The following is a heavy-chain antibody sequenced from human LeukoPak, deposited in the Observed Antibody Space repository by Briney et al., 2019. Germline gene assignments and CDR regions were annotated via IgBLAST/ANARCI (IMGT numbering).Heavy chain of an antibody. D-gene: IGHD3-10*01. CDR3: TRHAARGVPFDY. Sequence: TGGSLRLSCAASGFTFSGSAMHWVRQASGKGLEWVGRIRSKANSYATAYAASVKGRFTISRDDSKNTAHLQMNSLKTEDTAVYYCTRHAARGVPFDYWGQGTLVTVSS. CDR1: GFTFSGSA. J-gene: IGHJ4*02. V-gene: IGHV3-73*01. CDR2: IRSKANSYAT.